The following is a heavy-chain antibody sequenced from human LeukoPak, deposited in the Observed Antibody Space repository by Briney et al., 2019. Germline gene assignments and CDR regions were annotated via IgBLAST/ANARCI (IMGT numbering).Heavy chain of an antibody. CDR3: AKDRDSSSWYFDY. CDR1: GFTFSSYG. D-gene: IGHD6-13*01. Sequence: GGSLRLSCAASGFTFSSYGMHWVRQAPGKGLEWVAFIRSDGSNKYYADSVKGRFTTSRDNTKNTLYLQMNSLRAEDTAVYYCAKDRDSSSWYFDYWGQGTLVTVSS. CDR2: IRSDGSNK. V-gene: IGHV3-30*02. J-gene: IGHJ4*02.